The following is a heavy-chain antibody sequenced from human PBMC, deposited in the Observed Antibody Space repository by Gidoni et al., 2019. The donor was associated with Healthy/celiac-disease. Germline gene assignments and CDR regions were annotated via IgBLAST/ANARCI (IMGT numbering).Heavy chain of an antibody. CDR3: TRDPPLAAPPDYGMDV. CDR1: GFTFGDYA. Sequence: EVQLVESGGGLVKPGRSLRLSCTASGFTFGDYAMSWFRQAPGKGREWVGFIRSKAYGGTTEYAASVKGRFTISRDDSKSIAYLQMNSLKTEDTAVYYCTRDPPLAAPPDYGMDVWGQGTTVTVSS. D-gene: IGHD6-13*01. CDR2: IRSKAYGGTT. J-gene: IGHJ6*02. V-gene: IGHV3-49*05.